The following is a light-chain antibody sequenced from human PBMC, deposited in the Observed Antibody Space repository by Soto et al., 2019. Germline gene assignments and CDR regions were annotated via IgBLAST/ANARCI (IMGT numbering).Light chain of an antibody. CDR2: DAS. J-gene: IGKJ1*01. V-gene: IGKV1-5*01. CDR3: QQYNAMTWT. Sequence: DIEMTQSPSTLSASVGDRVTITCRASQSISGWLAWYQQKPGKAPKLLMYDASDLESGVPSRFSGSGSGTEFSLTISSLQTDDFAVYYCQQYNAMTWTFGQGTKVEIK. CDR1: QSISGW.